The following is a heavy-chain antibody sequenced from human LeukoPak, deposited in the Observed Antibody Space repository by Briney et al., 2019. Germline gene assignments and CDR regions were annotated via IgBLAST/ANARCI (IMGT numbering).Heavy chain of an antibody. V-gene: IGHV3-74*01. J-gene: IGHJ3*02. CDR1: GFTFSSYW. Sequence: PGGSLRLSCAASGFTFSSYWMHWVRQAPGKGLVWVSRINSDGSTTSNADSVKGRFTISRDNSKNTLYLQMNSLRVEDTAVHYCARSSHYDILTGYSEEDAFDIWGQGTMVTVSS. D-gene: IGHD3-9*01. CDR3: ARSSHYDILTGYSEEDAFDI. CDR2: INSDGSTT.